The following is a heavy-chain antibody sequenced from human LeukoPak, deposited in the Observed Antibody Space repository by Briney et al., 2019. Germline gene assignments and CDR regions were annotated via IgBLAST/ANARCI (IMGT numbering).Heavy chain of an antibody. CDR2: IKQDGSEK. V-gene: IGHV3-7*01. Sequence: GGSLRLSCAASGLTFSSYWMNWVRQAPGKGLGWVANIKQDGSEKYYVGSVKGRFTISRDNARNSLYLQMNSLRADDTAVYYCAASLLFADYWGQGTLVTVSS. D-gene: IGHD1-26*01. CDR3: AASLLFADY. J-gene: IGHJ4*02. CDR1: GLTFSSYW.